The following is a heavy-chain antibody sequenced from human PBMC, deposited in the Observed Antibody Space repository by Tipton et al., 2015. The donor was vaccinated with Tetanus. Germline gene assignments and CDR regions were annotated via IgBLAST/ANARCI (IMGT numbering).Heavy chain of an antibody. CDR3: AREADCSGGSCFSGDFDN. CDR2: SWYDGTDQ. V-gene: IGHV3-33*01. D-gene: IGHD2-15*01. Sequence: SLRLSCAASGFIFSSYGIHWVRQAPGKGLEWVAVSWYDGTDQYYADSVKGRFTLSRDNSKKTLYLQMNSLRAEDTAVYYCAREADCSGGSCFSGDFDNWGQGTQVTVSS. J-gene: IGHJ4*02. CDR1: GFIFSSYG.